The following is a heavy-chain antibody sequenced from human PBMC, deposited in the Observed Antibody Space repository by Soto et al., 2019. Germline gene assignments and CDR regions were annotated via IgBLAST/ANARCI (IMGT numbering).Heavy chain of an antibody. CDR1: GFTFSSYA. CDR3: ARRLTTTVNDMGY. J-gene: IGHJ4*02. CDR2: ISDDGTNK. D-gene: IGHD4-17*01. V-gene: IGHV3-30-3*01. Sequence: GGSLRLSFTGSGFTFSSYAIQWVLQAPGKGLEWVASISDDGTNKHNSDSVKGRFTISRDNSMNTVYLQVNSLRVEDTAVYYCARRLTTTVNDMGYWGQGTPVPVSS.